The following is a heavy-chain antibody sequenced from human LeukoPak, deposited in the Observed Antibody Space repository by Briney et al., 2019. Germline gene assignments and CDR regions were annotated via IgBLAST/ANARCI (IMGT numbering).Heavy chain of an antibody. D-gene: IGHD4-11*01. J-gene: IGHJ4*02. V-gene: IGHV4-30-2*01. CDR1: GGSISSGGYY. CDR3: ARSRGVTVTDY. CDR2: IYHSGST. Sequence: PSQTLSLTCTVSGGSISSGGYYWSWIRQPPGKGLEWIGYIYHSGSTYYNPSLKSRVTISVDRSRNQFSLKLSSVTAADTAVYYCARSRGVTVTDYWGQGTLVTVSS.